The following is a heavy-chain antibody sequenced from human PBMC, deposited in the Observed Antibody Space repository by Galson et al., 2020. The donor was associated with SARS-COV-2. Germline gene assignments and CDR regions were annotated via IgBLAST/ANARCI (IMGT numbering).Heavy chain of an antibody. J-gene: IGHJ4*02. D-gene: IGHD2-15*01. CDR3: ARGGGEYCSGGSCGYGY. Sequence: LSLTCAASGFTLSSYEMNWVRQAPGKGLEWVSYISSSGRTIYYPDSVKGRFTISRDNAKNSLYLQMNSLRAEDTAVYYCARGGGEYCSGGSCGYGYWGQGTLGTVSS. CDR2: ISSSGRTI. CDR1: GFTLSSYE. V-gene: IGHV3-48*03.